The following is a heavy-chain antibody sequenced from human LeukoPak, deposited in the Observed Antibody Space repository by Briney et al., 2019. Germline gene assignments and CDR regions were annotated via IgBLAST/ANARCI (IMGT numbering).Heavy chain of an antibody. Sequence: SETLSLTCTVSGGSISSYYWSWIRQPPGKGLEWIGYIYYSGSTNYNPSLKSRVTISVDTSKNQFSLKLSSVTAADTAVYYCARQACSSTSCYVGYYYYYGMDVWGQGTTVTVSS. D-gene: IGHD2-2*01. CDR2: IYYSGST. V-gene: IGHV4-59*08. J-gene: IGHJ6*02. CDR3: ARQACSSTSCYVGYYYYYGMDV. CDR1: GGSISSYY.